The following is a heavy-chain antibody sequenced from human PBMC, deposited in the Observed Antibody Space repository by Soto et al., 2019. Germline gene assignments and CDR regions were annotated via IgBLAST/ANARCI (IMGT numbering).Heavy chain of an antibody. CDR2: ISDSGSSI. Sequence: PGGSLRLSCAASGFTFKNYYMTWIRQAPGKGPEWGSYISDSGSSIYYADSVKGRFTISRDNAKNSLLLEMNSLRGEDTAVYFCARQYSSMLDLWGQGTLVTVSS. CDR3: ARQYSSMLDL. D-gene: IGHD6-13*01. V-gene: IGHV3-11*01. CDR1: GFTFKNYY. J-gene: IGHJ4*02.